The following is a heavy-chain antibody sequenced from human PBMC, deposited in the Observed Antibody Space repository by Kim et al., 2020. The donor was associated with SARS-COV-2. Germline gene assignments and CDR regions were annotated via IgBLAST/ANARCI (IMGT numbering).Heavy chain of an antibody. CDR3: ARVPTIGWSSNYFDS. V-gene: IGHV3-13*01. CDR1: GFTFHSHD. J-gene: IGHJ4*02. CDR2: IGTLSDT. D-gene: IGHD6-19*01. Sequence: GGSLRLSCAASGFTFHSHDMHWVRQVTGGGLEWVSSIGTLSDTFYPGSVTGRFTISRENAKNSLYLQMNSLTVGDTAIYYCARVPTIGWSSNYFDSWGQGILVTVSS.